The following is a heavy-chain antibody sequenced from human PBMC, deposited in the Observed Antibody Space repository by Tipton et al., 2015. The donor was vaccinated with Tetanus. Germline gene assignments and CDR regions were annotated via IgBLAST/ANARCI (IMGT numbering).Heavy chain of an antibody. J-gene: IGHJ3*02. D-gene: IGHD6-19*01. Sequence: TLSLXCTVSGGSISSYYWSWIRQPPGKGLEWIGYIYYSGSTNYNPSLKSRVTISVDTSKNQFSLKLSSVTAADTAVYYCARDSQVASGWGGAFDIWGQGTMVTVSS. V-gene: IGHV4-59*01. CDR1: GGSISSYY. CDR3: ARDSQVASGWGGAFDI. CDR2: IYYSGST.